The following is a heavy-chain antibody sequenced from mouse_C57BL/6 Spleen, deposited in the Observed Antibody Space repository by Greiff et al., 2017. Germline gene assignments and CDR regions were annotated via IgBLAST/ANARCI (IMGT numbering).Heavy chain of an antibody. CDR3: ARSDSSGYPAWFAY. V-gene: IGHV1-55*01. J-gene: IGHJ3*01. CDR2: IYPGSGST. Sequence: QVQLQQSGAELVKPGASVKMSCKASGYTFTSYWITWVKQRPGQGLEWIGDIYPGSGSTNYNEKFKSKATLTVDTSSSTAYMQLSSLTSEDSAVYYCARSDSSGYPAWFAYWGQGTLVTVSA. D-gene: IGHD3-2*02. CDR1: GYTFTSYW.